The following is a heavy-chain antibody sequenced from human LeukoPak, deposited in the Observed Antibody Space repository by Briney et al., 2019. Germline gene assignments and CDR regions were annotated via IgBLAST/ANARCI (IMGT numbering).Heavy chain of an antibody. V-gene: IGHV3-30-3*01. CDR1: GFTFSSYA. J-gene: IGHJ4*01. CDR3: ARDPERPSGWYDVMPRLLDY. Sequence: GGSLRLSCAASGFTFSSYAMHWVRQAPGKGLEWVAVISYDGSNKYYADSVKGRFTISRDNSKNTLYLQMNSLRAEDTAVYYCARDPERPSGWYDVMPRLLDYWGQGTLVTVSS. CDR2: ISYDGSNK. D-gene: IGHD6-19*01.